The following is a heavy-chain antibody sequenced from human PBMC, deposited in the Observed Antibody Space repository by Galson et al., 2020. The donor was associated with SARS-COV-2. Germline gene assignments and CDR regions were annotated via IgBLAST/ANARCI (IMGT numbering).Heavy chain of an antibody. J-gene: IGHJ3*02. V-gene: IGHV3-30*04. CDR3: ARDSFGPSFDWPKGAFDI. Sequence: GESLKISSAASGFTFSSYAMHWVRQAPGKGLEWVAVISYDGSNKYYADSVKGRFTISRDNSKNTLYLQMNSLRAEDTAVYYCARDSFGPSFDWPKGAFDIWGQGTMVTVSS. CDR1: GFTFSSYA. CDR2: ISYDGSNK. D-gene: IGHD3-9*01.